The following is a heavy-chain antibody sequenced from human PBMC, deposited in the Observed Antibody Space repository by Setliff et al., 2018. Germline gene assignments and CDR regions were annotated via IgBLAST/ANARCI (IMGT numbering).Heavy chain of an antibody. CDR1: GYPFTSYG. Sequence: ASVKVSCKASGYPFTSYGVNWVRQAPGQGLEWMGRIVTYNDDTYYPRKFQGRVTMTTDTSTSTAYMELRSLTSGDTAVYYCARHGSSGKFDASDIWGQGTMVTVSS. J-gene: IGHJ3*02. CDR2: IVTYNDDT. D-gene: IGHD3-10*01. CDR3: ARHGSSGKFDASDI. V-gene: IGHV1-18*04.